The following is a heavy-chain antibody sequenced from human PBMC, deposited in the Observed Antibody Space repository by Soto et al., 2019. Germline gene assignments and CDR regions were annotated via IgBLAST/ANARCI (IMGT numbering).Heavy chain of an antibody. CDR2: INPNSGGT. V-gene: IGHV1-2*02. Sequence: SVQVSFKASGYTFTGYYMHWVRQAPGQGLEWMGWINPNSGGTNYAQKFQGRVTMTRDTSISTAYMELSRLRSDDTAVYYCARDIPNSMIVVVITPDYWGQGTLVTVSS. J-gene: IGHJ4*02. CDR1: GYTFTGYY. CDR3: ARDIPNSMIVVVITPDY. D-gene: IGHD3-22*01.